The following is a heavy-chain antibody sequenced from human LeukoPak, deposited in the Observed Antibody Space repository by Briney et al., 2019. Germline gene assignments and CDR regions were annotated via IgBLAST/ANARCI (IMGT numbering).Heavy chain of an antibody. V-gene: IGHV3-23*01. D-gene: IGHD6-19*01. CDR3: AKARAVAGIPPFDY. J-gene: IGHJ4*02. CDR2: IIDSGGST. CDR1: GFTFSSYA. Sequence: PGGSLRLSCAASGFTFSSYAMSWVRQAPGKGLEWVSAIIDSGGSTYYADSVKGRFTISRDNSKNTLYLQMNSLRAEDTAVYYCAKARAVAGIPPFDYWGQGTLVTVSS.